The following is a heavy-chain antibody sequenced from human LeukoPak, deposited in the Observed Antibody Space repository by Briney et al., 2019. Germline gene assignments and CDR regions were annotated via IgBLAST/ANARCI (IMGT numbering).Heavy chain of an antibody. V-gene: IGHV4-4*07. Sequence: PSETLSLTCTVSGGSISNYYWSWIRQPAGKGLEWIGRIYTSGSTNYNPSLKSRVTISVDTSKNQFSLKLSSVTAADTAVYYCARDLTPPYSSPMDVWGKGTTVTVSS. CDR2: IYTSGST. D-gene: IGHD6-13*01. CDR3: ARDLTPPYSSPMDV. CDR1: GGSISNYY. J-gene: IGHJ6*03.